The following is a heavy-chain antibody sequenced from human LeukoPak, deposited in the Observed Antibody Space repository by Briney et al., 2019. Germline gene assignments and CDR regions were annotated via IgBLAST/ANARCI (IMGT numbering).Heavy chain of an antibody. D-gene: IGHD5-12*01. CDR2: IYPGDSDT. CDR1: GYSFTSYW. Sequence: GECLKISCKGSGYSFTSYWIGWVRQMPGKGREWMGIIYPGDSDTRYSPSFQGQVTISADKSISTAYLQWSSLETSDTAMYYCARVGLDRRGYSGYEAFDYWGQGTLVTVSS. V-gene: IGHV5-51*06. CDR3: ARVGLDRRGYSGYEAFDY. J-gene: IGHJ4*02.